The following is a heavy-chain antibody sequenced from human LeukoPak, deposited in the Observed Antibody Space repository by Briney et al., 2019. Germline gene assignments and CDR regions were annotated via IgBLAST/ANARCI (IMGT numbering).Heavy chain of an antibody. CDR1: GDSVEYDY. Sequence: SETLSPTFTVSGDSVEYDYWGWIRQSPGKGLEWIGYTYYGGTSNYNPSLKSRVTISVDPSKKQFSLKVTSVTAADTAVYYCARAVVVAWGSFGPWGQGTLVTVSS. J-gene: IGHJ5*02. CDR2: TYYGGTS. CDR3: ARAVVVAWGSFGP. V-gene: IGHV4-59*02. D-gene: IGHD3-16*02.